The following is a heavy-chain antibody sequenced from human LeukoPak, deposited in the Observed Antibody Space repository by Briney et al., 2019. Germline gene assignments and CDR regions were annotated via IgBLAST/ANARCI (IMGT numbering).Heavy chain of an antibody. CDR3: AREAPSGRGGTFDY. D-gene: IGHD3-10*01. CDR2: MSPHNDYT. V-gene: IGHV1-8*03. Sequence: ASVKVSCKASGYTFTTYDINWVRQATGQGPEWMGWMSPHNDYTGYAQKFQGRVTFSRDTSISTAYMELSSLKSEDTAVYYCAREAPSGRGGTFDYWGQGSLVTVSS. CDR1: GYTFTTYD. J-gene: IGHJ4*02.